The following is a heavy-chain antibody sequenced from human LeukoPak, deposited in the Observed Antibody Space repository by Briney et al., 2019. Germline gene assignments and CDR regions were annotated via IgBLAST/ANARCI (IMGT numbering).Heavy chain of an antibody. CDR2: IWYDGSNK. J-gene: IGHJ4*02. CDR1: GFTFSSYG. Sequence: GGSLRLSCAASGFTFSSYGMHWVRQAPGKGLEWVAVIWYDGSNKYYADSVKCRFTISRDNSKNTLYLQMNSLRAEDTAVYYCARSRSDWEHYYFDYWGQGTLVTVSS. D-gene: IGHD1-26*01. V-gene: IGHV3-33*01. CDR3: ARSRSDWEHYYFDY.